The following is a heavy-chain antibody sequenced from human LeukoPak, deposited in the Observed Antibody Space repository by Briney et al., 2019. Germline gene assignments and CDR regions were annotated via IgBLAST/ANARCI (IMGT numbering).Heavy chain of an antibody. V-gene: IGHV1-18*01. CDR2: ISAYNGNT. Sequence: ASVKVSCKASGYTFTSYGISWVRQAPGQGLEGMGWISAYNGNTNYAQKLQGRVTMTTDTSTSTAYMELRSLRSDDTAVYYCARITVAYYYYYGMDVWGQGTTVTVSS. CDR3: ARITVAYYYYYGMDV. CDR1: GYTFTSYG. D-gene: IGHD6-19*01. J-gene: IGHJ6*02.